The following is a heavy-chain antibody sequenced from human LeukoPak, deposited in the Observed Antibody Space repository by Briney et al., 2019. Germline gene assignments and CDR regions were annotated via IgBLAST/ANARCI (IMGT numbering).Heavy chain of an antibody. J-gene: IGHJ3*01. CDR3: AKDIQLST. V-gene: IGHV3-23*01. CDR2: IGASGEST. Sequence: GGSLRLSCAASGFTFGTSAMYWVRQAPGKGLEWVSLIGASGESTYYADSVKGRFTISRDNSKNTLSLQMNSLRVEDTAMYFCAKDIQLSTWGLGTMVTVSS. CDR1: GFTFGTSA. D-gene: IGHD5-24*01.